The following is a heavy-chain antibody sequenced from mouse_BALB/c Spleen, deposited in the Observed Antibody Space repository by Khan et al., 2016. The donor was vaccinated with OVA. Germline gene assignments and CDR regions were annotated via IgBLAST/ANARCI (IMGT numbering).Heavy chain of an antibody. Sequence: QIQLVQSGPELKKPGETVKISCKASGYTFTKNGMNWVKQAPGKGLKWMGWINTNTGEPKYAEEFKGRFTFTLETSASTAYMQINNLNNEDAGTDFCARSRWLLPAMDYWGQGTSGTFSS. CDR3: ARSRWLLPAMDY. J-gene: IGHJ4*01. D-gene: IGHD2-3*01. CDR2: INTNTGEP. V-gene: IGHV9-3*02. CDR1: GYTFTKNG.